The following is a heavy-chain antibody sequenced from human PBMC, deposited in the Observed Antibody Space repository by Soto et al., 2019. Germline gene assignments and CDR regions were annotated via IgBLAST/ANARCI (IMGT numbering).Heavy chain of an antibody. V-gene: IGHV4-31*03. Sequence: QVQLQESGPGLVKPSQTLSLTCTVSGASINRGGFYWRWIRQLPGKGLEWIGYIYFSGSTSYNPSLESRVTISLDTSQNQFSLKLSSVIAADTVVYYCASGDAWEVIFASWGQGALVTVS. J-gene: IGHJ4*02. D-gene: IGHD4-17*01. CDR2: IYFSGST. CDR3: ASGDAWEVIFAS. CDR1: GASINRGGFY.